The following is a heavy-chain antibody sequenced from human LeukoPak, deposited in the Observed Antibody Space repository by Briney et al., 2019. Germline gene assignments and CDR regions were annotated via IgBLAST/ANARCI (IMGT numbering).Heavy chain of an antibody. CDR2: ISYDGSNK. D-gene: IGHD5-18*01. Sequence: GGSLRLSCAASGFTFSSHAMHWVRQAPGKGLEWVAVISYDGSNKYYADSVKGRFTISRDNSKNTLYLQMNSLRAEDTAVYYCARGLSSYGYFDYWGQGTLVTVSS. J-gene: IGHJ4*02. CDR1: GFTFSSHA. V-gene: IGHV3-30-3*01. CDR3: ARGLSSYGYFDY.